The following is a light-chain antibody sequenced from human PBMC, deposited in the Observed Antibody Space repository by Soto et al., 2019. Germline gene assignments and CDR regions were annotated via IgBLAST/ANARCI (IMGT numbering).Light chain of an antibody. CDR3: SSYTSSSTLV. CDR2: EVS. V-gene: IGLV2-8*01. Sequence: QSALTQPPSASGSPGQSVTISCTGTSSDVGGYNYVSWYQQHPGKAPKLMISEVSKRPSGVPDRFSGSKSGNTASLTVSGLQAEDEADYYCSSYTSSSTLVFGGGTKVTVL. CDR1: SSDVGGYNY. J-gene: IGLJ2*01.